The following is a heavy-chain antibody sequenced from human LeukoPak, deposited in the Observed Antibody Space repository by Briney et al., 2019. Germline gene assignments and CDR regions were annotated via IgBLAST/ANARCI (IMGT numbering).Heavy chain of an antibody. CDR3: ARDLNWSFDY. V-gene: IGHV3-48*01. CDR1: GFTFSWFS. Sequence: GGSLRLSCAASGFTFSWFSMNFFRQAPGKGLEWLSYISSGGGTTYYSDSVKGRFTISRDDAQNSLYLQMNSLTADDTAVYYCARDLNWSFDYWGQGTLVTVSS. J-gene: IGHJ4*02. CDR2: ISSGGGTT. D-gene: IGHD1-1*01.